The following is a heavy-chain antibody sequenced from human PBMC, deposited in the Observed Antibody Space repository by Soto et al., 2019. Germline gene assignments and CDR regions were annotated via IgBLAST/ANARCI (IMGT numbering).Heavy chain of an antibody. D-gene: IGHD5-12*01. CDR1: GFTFRDHA. CDR3: ARALFPDVDIYAMDV. V-gene: IGHV3-33*01. CDR2: IWNQGSNK. Sequence: QVQLVESGGGVVQPGRSLRLSCAASGFTFRDHAMHWVRQAPGKGREWLAIIWNQGSNKFYAGSVQGRFTISRDNSKNTGYLQMNTLSAEDTAVYYCARALFPDVDIYAMDVWGQGTTVTVSS. J-gene: IGHJ6*02.